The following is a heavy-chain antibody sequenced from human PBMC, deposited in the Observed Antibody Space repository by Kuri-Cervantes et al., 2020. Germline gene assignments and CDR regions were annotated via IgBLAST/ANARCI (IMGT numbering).Heavy chain of an antibody. CDR1: GGSISSGDYY. Sequence: SETLSLTCTVSGGSISSGDYYWSWIRQPPGKGLEWIGYIYYSGSTYYNPALKSRVTISVDTSKNQFSLKLSSVTAADTAVYYCATTCVYYYDSSGDYWGQGTLVTVSS. CDR3: ATTCVYYYDSSGDY. J-gene: IGHJ4*02. V-gene: IGHV4-30-4*01. CDR2: IYYSGST. D-gene: IGHD3-22*01.